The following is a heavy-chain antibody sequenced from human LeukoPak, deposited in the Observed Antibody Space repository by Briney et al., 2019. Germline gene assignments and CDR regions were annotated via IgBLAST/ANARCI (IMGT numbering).Heavy chain of an antibody. J-gene: IGHJ4*02. CDR2: TYYRSKWHT. CDR1: GDSVSSNTAV. D-gene: IGHD1-26*01. Sequence: SQTLLLTCAISGDSVSSNTAVWNWIRQSPSRGLEWLGRTYYRSKWHTHYAESVRSRLTINPDTSRNQLSLQLNSVTPEDTGLYYCARDGPVSYFSLWGQGTLVTVSS. CDR3: ARDGPVSYFSL. V-gene: IGHV6-1*01.